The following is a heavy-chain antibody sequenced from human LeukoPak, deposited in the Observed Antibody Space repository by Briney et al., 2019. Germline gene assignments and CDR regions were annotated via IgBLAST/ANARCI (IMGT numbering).Heavy chain of an antibody. CDR2: ISSNGGST. CDR3: ARELPQWLRAAGAFDI. CDR1: GFTFSSYA. Sequence: PGGSLRLSCAASGFTFSSYAMHWVRQAPGKGLEYVSAISSNGGSTYYANSVKGRFTISRDNSKNTLYLQMGSLRAEDTAVYYCARELPQWLRAAGAFDIWGQGTMVTVSS. V-gene: IGHV3-64*01. D-gene: IGHD6-19*01. J-gene: IGHJ3*02.